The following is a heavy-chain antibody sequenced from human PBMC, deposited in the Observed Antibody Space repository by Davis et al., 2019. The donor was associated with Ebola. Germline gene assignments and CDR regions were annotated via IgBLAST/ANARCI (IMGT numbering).Heavy chain of an antibody. CDR2: ISYDGSNK. D-gene: IGHD6-19*01. CDR3: ATTPQYSSGQNKPFDY. V-gene: IGHV3-30*03. J-gene: IGHJ4*02. Sequence: GESLKISCAASGFTFSSYTMNWVRQAPGKGLEWVAVISYDGSNKYYADSVKGRFTISRDNSKNTLYLQMNSLRAEDTAVYYCATTPQYSSGQNKPFDYWGQGTLVTVSS. CDR1: GFTFSSYT.